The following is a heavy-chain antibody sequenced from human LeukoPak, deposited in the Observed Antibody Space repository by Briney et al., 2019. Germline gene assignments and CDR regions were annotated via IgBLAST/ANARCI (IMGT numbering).Heavy chain of an antibody. CDR1: GFTFSNYE. Sequence: GGSLRLSCAASGFTFSNYEMNWVRQAPGKGLEWVSYISSSGSTIYYADSVKGRFTISRDNAKNSLYLQMNSLRAEDTAVYYCARVAAGWMAYGLDVWGQGTTVTVSS. V-gene: IGHV3-48*03. D-gene: IGHD6-13*01. CDR3: ARVAAGWMAYGLDV. J-gene: IGHJ6*02. CDR2: ISSSGSTI.